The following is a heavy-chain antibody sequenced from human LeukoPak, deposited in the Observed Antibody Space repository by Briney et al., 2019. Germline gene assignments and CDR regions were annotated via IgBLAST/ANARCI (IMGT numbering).Heavy chain of an antibody. CDR1: GGSLSSYY. Sequence: SETLSLICTVFGGSLSSYYWVWVRQPPGKGLEWIGLIYSSGSIKYNPSLKSRLTISLDTSNNQISLKLTSVTAADTAIYYCARQFEFWGQGTLVTVSS. V-gene: IGHV4-59*08. CDR2: IYSSGSI. J-gene: IGHJ4*02. CDR3: ARQFEF.